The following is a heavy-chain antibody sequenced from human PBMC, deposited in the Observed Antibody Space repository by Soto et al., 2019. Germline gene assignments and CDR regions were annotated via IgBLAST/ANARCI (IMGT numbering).Heavy chain of an antibody. CDR3: TTDQLDAHYDYVWGLSAFDY. CDR1: SVSNAW. CDR2: IKSKTDGGTT. J-gene: IGHJ4*02. V-gene: IGHV3-15*07. Sequence: SVSNAWMNWVRQAPGKGLEWVGRIKSKTDGGTTDYAAPVKGRFTISRDDSKNTLYLQMNSLKTEDTAVYYCTTDQLDAHYDYVWGLSAFDYWGQGTLVTVSS. D-gene: IGHD3-16*01.